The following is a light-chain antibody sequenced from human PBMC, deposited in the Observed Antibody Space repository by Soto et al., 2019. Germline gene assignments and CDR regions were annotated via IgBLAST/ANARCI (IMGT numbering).Light chain of an antibody. CDR1: QSISSW. J-gene: IGKJ1*01. Sequence: DIQMTQYPSTLSASVGDRVTITCRARQSISSWLAWYQQKPGKAPKLLIYDASSLESGVPSRFSGSGSGTEFTLTISSLQPYDFASYYGQQYNSYSPTWTFGQGTKVEIK. V-gene: IGKV1-5*01. CDR3: QQYNSYSPTWT. CDR2: DAS.